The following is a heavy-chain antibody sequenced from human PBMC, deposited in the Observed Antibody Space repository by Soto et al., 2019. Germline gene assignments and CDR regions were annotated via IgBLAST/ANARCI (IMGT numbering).Heavy chain of an antibody. J-gene: IGHJ4*02. CDR1: GFTFSAHT. CDR2: ISSESETI. CDR3: AGLEGGGE. D-gene: IGHD3-16*01. Sequence: EVQLVESGGGLVQPGGSLRLSCAASGFTFSAHTMNWVRQAPGKGLEWISYISSESETIYYADSVKGRFTISRDKAKNSLFRQKNSLGAGETAVYYGAGLEGGGEWGQGTLVTVSS. V-gene: IGHV3-48*01.